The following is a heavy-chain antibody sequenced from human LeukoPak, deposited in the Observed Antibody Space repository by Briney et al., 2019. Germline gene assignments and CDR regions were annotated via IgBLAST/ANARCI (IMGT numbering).Heavy chain of an antibody. D-gene: IGHD2-2*01. CDR3: ARAPQGYRSSTSCYAEYFDY. Sequence: AGESLRLSCAASGFTFSDYYMSWIRQAPGKGLGWVSYISSSGSTIYYADSVKGRFTISRDNAKNSLYLQMNSLRAEDTAVYYCARAPQGYRSSTSCYAEYFDYWGQGTLVTVSS. CDR1: GFTFSDYY. V-gene: IGHV3-11*04. J-gene: IGHJ4*02. CDR2: ISSSGSTI.